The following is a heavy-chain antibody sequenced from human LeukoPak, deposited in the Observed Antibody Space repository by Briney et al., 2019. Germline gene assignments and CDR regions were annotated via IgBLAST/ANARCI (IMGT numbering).Heavy chain of an antibody. Sequence: GRSLRLSCAASGFTFSSYGMHWVRQAPGKGLEWVAVIWYDGSNKYYADSVKGRFTISRDNAKNSLYLQMNSLSAEDTAVYYCARAANYDFWSTFLSQSYYFDYWGQGTLVTVSS. V-gene: IGHV3-33*01. CDR2: IWYDGSNK. J-gene: IGHJ4*02. D-gene: IGHD3-3*01. CDR1: GFTFSSYG. CDR3: ARAANYDFWSTFLSQSYYFDY.